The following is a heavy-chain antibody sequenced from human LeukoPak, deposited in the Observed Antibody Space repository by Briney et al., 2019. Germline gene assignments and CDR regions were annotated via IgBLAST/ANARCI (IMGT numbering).Heavy chain of an antibody. V-gene: IGHV1-46*01. CDR1: GYAFTSYY. CDR3: ARDGSGSFYFDY. CDR2: INPSGGST. Sequence: ASVKVSCKASGYAFTSYYMHWVRQAPGQGLEWMGIINPSGGSTSYAQKFQGRLTMTRDTSTSTVYMELSSLRSEDTAVYYCARDGSGSFYFDYWGQGTLVTVSS. D-gene: IGHD3-10*01. J-gene: IGHJ4*02.